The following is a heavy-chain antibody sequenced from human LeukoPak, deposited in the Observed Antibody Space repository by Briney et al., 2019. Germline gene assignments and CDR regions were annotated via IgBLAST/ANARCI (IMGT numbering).Heavy chain of an antibody. Sequence: ASVKVSCKASGGTFSSYAISWVRQAPGQGLEWMGGIIPIFGTANYAQKFQGRVTITADESTSTAYMELSSLRSEDTAVYYCAKDFMTTFICDYWGQGTLVTVSS. CDR1: GGTFSSYA. CDR3: AKDFMTTFICDY. J-gene: IGHJ4*02. CDR2: IIPIFGTA. V-gene: IGHV1-69*13. D-gene: IGHD3-16*01.